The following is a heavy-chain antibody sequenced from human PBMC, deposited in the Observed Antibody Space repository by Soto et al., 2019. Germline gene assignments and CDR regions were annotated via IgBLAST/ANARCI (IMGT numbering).Heavy chain of an antibody. CDR3: ARDVQSTPLEYHMDV. Sequence: PSETLSLTCTVSGGSISSSSYYWGWLRQPPGKGLEWIGNISYSGSTDYNPSLKTRVTISVDTSKNQFSLRLNSVTAADTAVYFCARDVQSTPLEYHMDVWGKGTTVTVSS. CDR2: ISYSGST. J-gene: IGHJ6*03. V-gene: IGHV4-39*07. CDR1: GGSISSSSYY. D-gene: IGHD3-10*02.